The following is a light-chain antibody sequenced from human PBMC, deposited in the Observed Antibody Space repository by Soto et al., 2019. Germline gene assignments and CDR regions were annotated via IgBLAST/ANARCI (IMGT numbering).Light chain of an antibody. J-gene: IGKJ1*01. V-gene: IGKV1-5*03. CDR2: KAS. CDR1: QTISSW. Sequence: DIQMTQSPSTLSGSVGDRVTITCRASQTISSWLAWYQQKPWKAPKLLIYKASTLKSGVPSRFSGRGSGTEFTLTISSLQPDDFATYYCQHYHSYSEAFGQGTKVELK. CDR3: QHYHSYSEA.